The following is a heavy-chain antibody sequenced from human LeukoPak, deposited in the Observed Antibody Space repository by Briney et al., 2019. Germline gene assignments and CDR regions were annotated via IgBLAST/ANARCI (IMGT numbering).Heavy chain of an antibody. CDR2: IYHSGST. D-gene: IGHD2-2*01. CDR1: GYLISSGYY. V-gene: IGHV4-38-2*02. CDR3: ARARGYCSSTSCYSWFDP. Sequence: PSETLSLTCTVSGYLISSGYYWGWIRQPPGKGLEWIGSIYHSGSTYYNPSLKSRVTISEDTSKNQFSLKLSSVTAADTAVYYCARARGYCSSTSCYSWFDPWGQGTLVTVSS. J-gene: IGHJ5*02.